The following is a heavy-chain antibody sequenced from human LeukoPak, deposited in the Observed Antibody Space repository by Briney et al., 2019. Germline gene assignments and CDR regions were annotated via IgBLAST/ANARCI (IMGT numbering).Heavy chain of an antibody. CDR3: ARDMGIAARPNDY. CDR2: IYHSGST. CDR1: GYSISSGYY. V-gene: IGHV4-38-2*02. D-gene: IGHD6-6*01. Sequence: SETLSLTCTVSGYSISSGYYWGWIRQPPGKGLEWIGSIYHSGSTYYNPSLKSRVTISVDTSKNQFSLKLSSVTAADTAVYYCARDMGIAARPNDYWGQGTLVTVSS. J-gene: IGHJ4*02.